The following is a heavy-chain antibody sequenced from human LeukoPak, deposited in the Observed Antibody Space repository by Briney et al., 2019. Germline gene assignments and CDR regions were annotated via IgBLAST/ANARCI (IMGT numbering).Heavy chain of an antibody. J-gene: IGHJ4*02. CDR1: GYTFTSYY. Sequence: ASVKVSCKASGYTFTSYYMHWVRQAPGQGLEWMGIINPSGGSTSYAQKFQGRVTITRNTSISTAYMELSSLRSEDTAVYYCARVPRFLAAAGTLDYWGQGTLVTVSS. CDR3: ARVPRFLAAAGTLDY. D-gene: IGHD6-13*01. V-gene: IGHV1-46*01. CDR2: INPSGGST.